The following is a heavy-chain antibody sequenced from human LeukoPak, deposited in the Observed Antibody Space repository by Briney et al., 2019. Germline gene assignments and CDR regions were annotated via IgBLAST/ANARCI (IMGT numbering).Heavy chain of an antibody. CDR1: GYTFTGYY. D-gene: IGHD6-19*01. CDR2: INPNSGGT. Sequence: GASVKVSCKASGYTFTGYYMHWVRQAPGQGLEWMGRINPNSGGTNYAQKFQGRVTMTRDTSISTAYMELSRLRSDDTAVYYCARNEWLVRNWFDPWGQGTLVTVSS. V-gene: IGHV1-2*06. CDR3: ARNEWLVRNWFDP. J-gene: IGHJ5*02.